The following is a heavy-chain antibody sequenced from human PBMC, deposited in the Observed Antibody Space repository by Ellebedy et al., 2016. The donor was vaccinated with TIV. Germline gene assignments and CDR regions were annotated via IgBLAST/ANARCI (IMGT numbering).Heavy chain of an antibody. J-gene: IGHJ1*01. Sequence: PGGSLRLSCAASGFIFSDYYMSWIRQAPGKGLEWISYISSSGATTYYVDSVRCRFTISRDNARRSLYLQINSLRAEDTALYFCARYVFGEAYGGPDHWGQGTLVTVSS. CDR3: ARYVFGEAYGGPDH. D-gene: IGHD3-10*01. V-gene: IGHV3-11*04. CDR2: ISSSGATT. CDR1: GFIFSDYY.